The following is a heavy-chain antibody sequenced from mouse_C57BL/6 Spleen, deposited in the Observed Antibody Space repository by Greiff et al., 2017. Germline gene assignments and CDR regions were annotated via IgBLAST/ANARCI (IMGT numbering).Heavy chain of an antibody. Sequence: EVKLEESGGGLVKPGGSLKLSCAASGFTFSSYAMSWVRQTPEKRLEWVATISDGGSYTYYPDNVKGRFTISRDNAKNNLYLQMSHLKSEDTAMXYCARVRNYYGSNYAMDYWGQGTSVTVSS. CDR3: ARVRNYYGSNYAMDY. J-gene: IGHJ4*01. D-gene: IGHD1-1*01. V-gene: IGHV5-4*03. CDR1: GFTFSSYA. CDR2: ISDGGSYT.